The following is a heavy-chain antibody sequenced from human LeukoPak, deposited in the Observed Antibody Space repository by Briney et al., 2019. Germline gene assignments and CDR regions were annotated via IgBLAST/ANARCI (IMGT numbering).Heavy chain of an antibody. CDR1: GFTVSSNY. Sequence: GGSLRLSCAASGFTVSSNYMSWVRQAPGKGLEWFSVIYSGGSTYCGDSVKGRFTISRDNSKNTLYLKMNSLRAEDTAVYYCARGLKYSTGWYYFDYWGQGTLVTVSS. J-gene: IGHJ4*02. CDR3: ARGLKYSTGWYYFDY. D-gene: IGHD6-19*01. CDR2: IYSGGST. V-gene: IGHV3-53*01.